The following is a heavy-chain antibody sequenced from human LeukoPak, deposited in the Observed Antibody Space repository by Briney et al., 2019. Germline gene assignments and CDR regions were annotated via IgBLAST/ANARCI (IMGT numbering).Heavy chain of an antibody. D-gene: IGHD3-9*01. V-gene: IGHV4-59*01. J-gene: IGHJ5*02. CDR2: IYYSGST. CDR3: ARVLTGTLWFDP. Sequence: SETLSLTCAVYGGSFSGYYWSWIRQPPGKGLEWIGYIYYSGSTNYNPSLKSRVTISVDTSKNQFSLKLSSVTAADTAVYYCARVLTGTLWFDPWGQGTLVTVSS. CDR1: GGSFSGYY.